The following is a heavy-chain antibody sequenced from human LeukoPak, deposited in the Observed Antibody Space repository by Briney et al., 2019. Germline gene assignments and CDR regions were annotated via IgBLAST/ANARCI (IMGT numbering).Heavy chain of an antibody. CDR2: ISYDGSNK. CDR3: APLFGYGLGGKN. CDR1: GFTFTNYA. Sequence: GGSLRLSCAASGFTFTNYAMHWVRQAPGKGLEWVAVISYDGSNKYYADSVKGRFTISRDNSKNTLYLQMNSLRADDTAVYYCAPLFGYGLGGKNWGQGTLVTVSS. J-gene: IGHJ4*02. D-gene: IGHD5-18*01. V-gene: IGHV3-30*04.